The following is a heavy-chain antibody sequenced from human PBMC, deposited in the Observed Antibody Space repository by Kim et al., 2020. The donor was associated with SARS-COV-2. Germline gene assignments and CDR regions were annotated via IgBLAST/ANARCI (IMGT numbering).Heavy chain of an antibody. CDR3: VRDIGYVVFDR. CDR1: GFTFGNYW. D-gene: IGHD5-12*01. Sequence: GGSLRLSCVASGFTFGNYWMTWVRQAPGKGLEWVGMIKEDGSAKHYLDSVKGRFSISRDNTKNALYMEMNSLRAEDTAVYYCVRDIGYVVFDRWGQGNLVTVSS. J-gene: IGHJ5*02. CDR2: IKEDGSAK. V-gene: IGHV3-7*01.